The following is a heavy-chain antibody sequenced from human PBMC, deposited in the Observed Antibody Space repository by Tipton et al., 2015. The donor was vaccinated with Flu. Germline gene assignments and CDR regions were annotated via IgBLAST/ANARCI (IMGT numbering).Heavy chain of an antibody. D-gene: IGHD1-26*01. CDR1: GGSITGYY. J-gene: IGHJ4*02. CDR3: ARGGGSFQFDF. CDR2: IYARVST. V-gene: IGHV4-4*07. Sequence: TLSLTCTVSGGSITGYYWSWIRQPAGKGLEWIGRIYARVSTNYNPSLKSRVTMPADTSKNQFSLKLTPVTAADTAVYYCARGGGSFQFDFWGQGTLVTVSS.